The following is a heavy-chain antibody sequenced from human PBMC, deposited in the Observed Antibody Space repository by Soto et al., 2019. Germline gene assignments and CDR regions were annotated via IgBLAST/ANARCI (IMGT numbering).Heavy chain of an antibody. Sequence: SQTLSPTCAITGDSVSSNSAVGGCGIRSRSRGLEWLGRTYYRSKWYYEYAVSVRGRITINPDTSKNQYSLQLNSVTPEDTAVYFCARGEQYSGRIFDYRGQGTLVTVSS. V-gene: IGHV6-1*01. CDR3: ARGEQYSGRIFDY. CDR1: GDSVSSNSAV. D-gene: IGHD1-26*01. J-gene: IGHJ4*01. CDR2: TYYRSKWYY.